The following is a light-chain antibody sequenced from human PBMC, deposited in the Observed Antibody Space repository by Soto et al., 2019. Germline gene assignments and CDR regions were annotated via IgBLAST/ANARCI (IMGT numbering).Light chain of an antibody. Sequence: AIQMTQSPSSLSASVGDRVTITCRASQGIRNDLGWYQQKPGKAPKLLIYPASTLQSGVPSRFIGSGSGTDFARTISSLQPEDFATYYCLQDYYYPYTFGQGTKLEIK. J-gene: IGKJ2*01. CDR1: QGIRND. CDR2: PAS. CDR3: LQDYYYPYT. V-gene: IGKV1-6*01.